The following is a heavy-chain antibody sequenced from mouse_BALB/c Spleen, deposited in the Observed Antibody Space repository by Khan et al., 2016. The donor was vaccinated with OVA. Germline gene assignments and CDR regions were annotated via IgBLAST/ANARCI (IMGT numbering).Heavy chain of an antibody. CDR1: GYSITSGYG. D-gene: IGHD1-2*01. J-gene: IGHJ2*01. Sequence: EVQLQESGPGLVKPSQSLSLTCTVTGYSITSGYGWNWIRQFPGNKLECMGYISYSGSTNYNPSLKSRISITRDTSKNQFFLQLNSVTTDDTATYYCARTARIKYWGQGTTLTVSS. V-gene: IGHV3-2*02. CDR3: ARTARIKY. CDR2: ISYSGST.